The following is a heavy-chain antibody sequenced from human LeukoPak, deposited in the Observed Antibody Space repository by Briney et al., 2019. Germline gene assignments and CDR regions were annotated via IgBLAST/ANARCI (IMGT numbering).Heavy chain of an antibody. CDR3: ARDPRIEYSSSTLKTPPFDP. D-gene: IGHD6-6*01. CDR1: GYTFTSYA. J-gene: IGHJ5*02. CDR2: INAGNGNT. V-gene: IGHV1-3*01. Sequence: GASVKVSCKASGYTFTSYAMHWVRQAPGQRLEWMGWINAGNGNTKYSQKFQGRVTITRDTSASTAYMELSRLRSDDTAVYYCARDPRIEYSSSTLKTPPFDPWGQGTLVTVSS.